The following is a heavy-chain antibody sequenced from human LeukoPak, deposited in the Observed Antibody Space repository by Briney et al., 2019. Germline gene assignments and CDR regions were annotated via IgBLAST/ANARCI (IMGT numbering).Heavy chain of an antibody. CDR2: ISGSGGST. Sequence: GGSLKLSCAASGFTFSSYAMSWVRQAPGKGLEWVSAISGSGGSTYYADSVKGRFTISRDNSKNTLYLQMNSLRAEDTAVYYCAKAGSSSWEKYCFDYWGQGTLVTVSS. V-gene: IGHV3-23*01. J-gene: IGHJ4*02. CDR1: GFTFSSYA. D-gene: IGHD6-13*01. CDR3: AKAGSSSWEKYCFDY.